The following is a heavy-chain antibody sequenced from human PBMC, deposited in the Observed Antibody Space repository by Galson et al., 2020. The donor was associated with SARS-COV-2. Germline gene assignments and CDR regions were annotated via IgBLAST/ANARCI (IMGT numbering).Heavy chain of an antibody. CDR2: IYSSGST. CDR3: ARQSSGTRGLFDY. Sequence: SETLSLTCTVSGGSISSSNYLWDWIRQPPGKGLEWIGSIYSSGSTYYNPSLKSRVTISVDTSQNQFSLKLSSVTAADTAVFYCARQSSGTRGLFDYWGQGTLVTVSS. D-gene: IGHD6-19*01. CDR1: GGSISSSNYL. V-gene: IGHV4-39*01. J-gene: IGHJ4*02.